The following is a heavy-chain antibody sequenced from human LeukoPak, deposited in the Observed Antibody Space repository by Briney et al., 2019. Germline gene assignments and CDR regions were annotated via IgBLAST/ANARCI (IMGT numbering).Heavy chain of an antibody. CDR3: ARRGYDSSGYREAFDI. D-gene: IGHD3-22*01. CDR2: IYPGDSDT. J-gene: IGHJ3*02. V-gene: IGHV5-51*01. Sequence: ESLKISCKGSGYTFTNYWIGWVRQMPGKGLEWMGIIYPGDSDTTYSPSFQGQVTISADKSIGTAYLQWSSLKASDTAMYYCARRGYDSSGYREAFDIWGQGTMVTVSS. CDR1: GYTFTNYW.